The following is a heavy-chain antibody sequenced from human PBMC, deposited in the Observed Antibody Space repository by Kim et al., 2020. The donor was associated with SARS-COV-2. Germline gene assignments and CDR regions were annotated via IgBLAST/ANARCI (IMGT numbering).Heavy chain of an antibody. J-gene: IGHJ6*02. D-gene: IGHD3-3*01. CDR2: IWYDGSNK. V-gene: IGHV3-33*01. CDR3: ARDENDYDFWSGPYYGMDV. CDR1: GFTFSSYG. Sequence: GGSLRLSCAASGFTFSSYGMHWVRQAPGKGLEWVAVIWYDGSNKYYADSVKGRFTISRDNSKNTLYLQMNSLRAEDTAVYYCARDENDYDFWSGPYYGMDVWGQGTTVTVSS.